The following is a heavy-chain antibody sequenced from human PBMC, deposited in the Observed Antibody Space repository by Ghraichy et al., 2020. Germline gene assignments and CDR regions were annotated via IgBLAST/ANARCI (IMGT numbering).Heavy chain of an antibody. D-gene: IGHD2-2*01. CDR2: INHSGST. Sequence: SETLSLTCAVYGGSFSSYYWSWIRQPPGKGLEWIGEINHSGSTNYNPSLKSRVTISVDTSKNQFSLKLSSVTAADTAVYYCASSGIVVVPAARSGWFDPWGQGTLVTVSS. V-gene: IGHV4-34*01. CDR3: ASSGIVVVPAARSGWFDP. CDR1: GGSFSSYY. J-gene: IGHJ5*02.